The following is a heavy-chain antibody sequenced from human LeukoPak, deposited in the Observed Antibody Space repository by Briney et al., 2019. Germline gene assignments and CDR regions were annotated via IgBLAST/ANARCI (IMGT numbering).Heavy chain of an antibody. CDR3: ARDSPYYYDSSGYYHFDY. CDR2: IYHSGST. Sequence: SETLSLTCTVSGGSIFNNDYYWAWIRQSPGQELEWIGSIYHSGSTYYNPSLKSRVTISVDTSKNQFSLKLSSVTAADTAVYYCARDSPYYYDSSGYYHFDYWGQGTLVTVSP. CDR1: GGSIFNNDYY. D-gene: IGHD3-22*01. V-gene: IGHV4-39*07. J-gene: IGHJ4*02.